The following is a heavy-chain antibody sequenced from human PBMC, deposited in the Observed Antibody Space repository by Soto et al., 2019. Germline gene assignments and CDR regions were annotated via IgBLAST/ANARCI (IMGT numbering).Heavy chain of an antibody. J-gene: IGHJ6*02. Sequence: SETLSLTGAVHVGSVSGYYWSWIRQPPGKGLEWIGEINHSGITNYNPSLKIRLTISVDTSKNQFSLKLSSVTAADTAVYYCARGPLGVVTYYYYYGMDVWGQGTTVTVSS. D-gene: IGHD3-3*01. V-gene: IGHV4-34*01. CDR3: ARGPLGVVTYYYYYGMDV. CDR1: VGSVSGYY. CDR2: INHSGIT.